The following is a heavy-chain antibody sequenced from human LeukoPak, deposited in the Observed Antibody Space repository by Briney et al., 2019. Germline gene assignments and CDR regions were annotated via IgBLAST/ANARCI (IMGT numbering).Heavy chain of an antibody. Sequence: GGSLRLSCAASGFTFSSYSMNWVRQAPGKGLEWVSSISSSSYIYYADSVKGRFTISRDNAKNSLYLQMNSLRAEDTAVCYCAREGFDYWGQGTLVTVSS. J-gene: IGHJ4*02. CDR2: ISSSSYI. CDR3: AREGFDY. CDR1: GFTFSSYS. V-gene: IGHV3-21*01.